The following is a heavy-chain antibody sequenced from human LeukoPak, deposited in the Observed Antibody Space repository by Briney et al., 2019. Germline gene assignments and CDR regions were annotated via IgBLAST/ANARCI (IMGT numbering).Heavy chain of an antibody. J-gene: IGHJ4*02. CDR1: GFTFSSYW. Sequence: GGSLRLSCAASGFTFSSYWMHWVRQAPGKGLVWVSRIKSDGSSTSYADSVKGRFTISRDNSKNTLYLQMNSLRAEDTAVYYCAKDLRSSADSKMGAADYWGQGTLVTVSS. V-gene: IGHV3-74*01. CDR3: AKDLRSSADSKMGAADY. CDR2: IKSDGSST. D-gene: IGHD1-26*01.